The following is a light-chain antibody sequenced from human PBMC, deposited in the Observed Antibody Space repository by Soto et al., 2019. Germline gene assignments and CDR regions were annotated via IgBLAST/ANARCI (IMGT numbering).Light chain of an antibody. CDR2: AAS. CDR1: QDISNY. J-gene: IGKJ1*01. Sequence: AIRMTQSPSSLSASTGDRVTITCRASQDISNYLVWYQQKPGKAPKVLIHAASTLQGGVSSRFSGSGSGTYFTLTINRLQSEDCATDYCQHYYSYPCTFGQGTKGEV. V-gene: IGKV1-8*01. CDR3: QHYYSYPCT.